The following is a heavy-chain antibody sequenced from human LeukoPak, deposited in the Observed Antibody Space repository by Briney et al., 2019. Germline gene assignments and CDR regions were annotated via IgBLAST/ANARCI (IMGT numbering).Heavy chain of an antibody. V-gene: IGHV4-4*07. CDR2: IYTGGST. CDR1: GGSISSYY. CDR3: ARGPYSYDSSGAFDI. Sequence: SETLSLTCTVSGGSISSYYWSWIRQPAGKGLEGIGRIYTGGSTNYNPSLQSLVTMSVDKSKNQFSLKLSSVTAADTAVYFCARGPYSYDSSGAFDIWGQGTMVTVSS. D-gene: IGHD3-22*01. J-gene: IGHJ3*02.